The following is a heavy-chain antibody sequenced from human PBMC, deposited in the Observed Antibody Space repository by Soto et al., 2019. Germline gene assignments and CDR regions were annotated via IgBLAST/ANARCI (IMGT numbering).Heavy chain of an antibody. CDR3: AREDQIVGSLDY. Sequence: SETLSLTCSVSGASITSHYWSWIRQPPGKGLEWIGHIYYRGTTNYNPSLKSRVTISADTSKNQFSLKLNSVTAADTAVFYCAREDQIVGSLDYWGQGILVTVSS. J-gene: IGHJ4*02. CDR2: IYYRGTT. CDR1: GASITSHY. V-gene: IGHV4-59*11. D-gene: IGHD2-21*01.